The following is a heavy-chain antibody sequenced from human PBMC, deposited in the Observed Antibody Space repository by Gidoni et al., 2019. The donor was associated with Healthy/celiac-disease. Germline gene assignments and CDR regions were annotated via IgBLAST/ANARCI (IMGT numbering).Heavy chain of an antibody. J-gene: IGHJ4*02. V-gene: IGHV1-46*01. CDR3: ARDPGGSLGWRSGNFDY. Sequence: QVQLVQSGAEVKKPGASVKVSCKASGYTFTSYYMHWVRQAPGQGLEWMGIINPSGGSTSYAQKFQGRVTMTRDTSTSTVYMELSSLRSEDTAVYYCARDPGGSLGWRSGNFDYWGQGTLVTVSS. CDR2: INPSGGST. CDR1: GYTFTSYY. D-gene: IGHD1-26*01.